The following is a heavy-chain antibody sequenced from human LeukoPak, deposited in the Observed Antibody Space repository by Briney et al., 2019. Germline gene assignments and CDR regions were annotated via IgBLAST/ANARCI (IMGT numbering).Heavy chain of an antibody. J-gene: IGHJ6*02. CDR2: ISGSGGST. CDR3: AKTAYYDFWGTYGMDV. Sequence: GGSLRLSCAAPGFTFSSYAMSWVRQAPGKGLEWVSAISGSGGSTYYADSVKGRFTISRDNSKNTLYLQMNSLRAEDTAVYYCAKTAYYDFWGTYGMDVWGQGTTVTVSS. CDR1: GFTFSSYA. D-gene: IGHD3-3*01. V-gene: IGHV3-23*01.